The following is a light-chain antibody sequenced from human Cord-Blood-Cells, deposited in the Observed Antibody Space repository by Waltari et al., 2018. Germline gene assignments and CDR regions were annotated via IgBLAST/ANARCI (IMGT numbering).Light chain of an antibody. V-gene: IGLV2-14*01. CDR3: SSYTSSSTYV. CDR1: SSDVGVYNY. CDR2: EVS. J-gene: IGLJ1*01. Sequence: QSALTQPASVSASPGPSLTISCTGTSSDVGVYNYASWYQQHPGKAPKLMIYEVSNRPAGVSNRFSGSKSGNTASLTISGLQAEDEADYYCSSYTSSSTYVFGTGTKVTVL.